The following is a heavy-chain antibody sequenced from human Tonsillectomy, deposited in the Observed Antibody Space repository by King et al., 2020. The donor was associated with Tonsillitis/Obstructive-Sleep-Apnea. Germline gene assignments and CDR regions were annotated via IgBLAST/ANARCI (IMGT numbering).Heavy chain of an antibody. J-gene: IGHJ6*03. V-gene: IGHV3-49*05. CDR2: IRSKAYGGTT. CDR3: TRGTYDFWSGYYGGDYYYYYMDV. D-gene: IGHD3-3*01. CDR1: GFTFGDYA. Sequence: VQLVESGGGLVKPGRSLRLSCTASGFTFGDYAMSWFRQAPGKGLEWVGFIRSKAYGGTTEYAASVKGRFTISRDDSKSIAYLQMNSLKTEDTAVYYCTRGTYDFWSGYYGGDYYYYYMDVRGKGTTVTVSS.